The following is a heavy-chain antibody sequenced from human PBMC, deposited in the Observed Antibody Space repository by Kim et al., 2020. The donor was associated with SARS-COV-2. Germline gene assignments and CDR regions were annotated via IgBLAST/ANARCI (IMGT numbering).Heavy chain of an antibody. V-gene: IGHV3-30*02. Sequence: YYVDSVKGRFTISRDNSKNTLFLHMFALGDEDTAVYYCAKEGTSGTFPHYWGQGTLVTVSS. D-gene: IGHD3-10*01. J-gene: IGHJ4*02. CDR3: AKEGTSGTFPHY.